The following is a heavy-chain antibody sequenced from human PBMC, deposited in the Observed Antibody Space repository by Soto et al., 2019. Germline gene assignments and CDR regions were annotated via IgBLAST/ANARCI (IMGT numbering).Heavy chain of an antibody. CDR1: GGSITSSY. V-gene: IGHV4-38-2*02. CDR2: IYHGGST. D-gene: IGHD3-22*01. CDR3: ARVGPWVPYYYDSSPYTFENWFDP. J-gene: IGHJ5*02. Sequence: PSETLSLTCTVSGGSITSSYWGWLRQPPGKGLEWIGSIYHGGSTYYNPSLNSRVTLSIDMTNNHVSLILNSVTAADTAVYYCARVGPWVPYYYDSSPYTFENWFDPWGQGTLVTVSS.